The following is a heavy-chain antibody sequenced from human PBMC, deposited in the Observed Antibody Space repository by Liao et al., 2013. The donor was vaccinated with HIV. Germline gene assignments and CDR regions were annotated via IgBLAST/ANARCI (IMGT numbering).Heavy chain of an antibody. CDR2: INHSGHT. J-gene: IGHJ5*02. CDR3: ARSLHYYGSGNSHWFDP. CDR1: GDSFSKPSYY. Sequence: QLQLQESGPGLVKASETLSLMCTVSGDSFSKPSYYWGWIRQPPGKGLEWIGNINHSGHTYKNPSLKSRITMTMDTSKKQFSLMLTSVTAADTAIYFCARSLHYYGSGNSHWFDPWGQGTQVTVSS. V-gene: IGHV4-39*07. D-gene: IGHD3-10*01.